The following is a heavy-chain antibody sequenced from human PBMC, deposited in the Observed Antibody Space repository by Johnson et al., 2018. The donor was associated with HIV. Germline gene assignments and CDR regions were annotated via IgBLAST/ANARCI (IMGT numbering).Heavy chain of an antibody. V-gene: IGHV3-13*01. CDR1: GFTFSSYD. Sequence: VQLVESGGGVVRPGGSLRLSCAASGFTFSSYDMHWVRQATGKGLEWVSAIGTAGDTYYPGSVKGRVTISRENAKNSLYLQMNSLRAEDTAVYYCARDNSLSPLGAFDIWGQGTMVTVSS. CDR2: IGTAGDT. CDR3: ARDNSLSPLGAFDI. J-gene: IGHJ3*02. D-gene: IGHD4-23*01.